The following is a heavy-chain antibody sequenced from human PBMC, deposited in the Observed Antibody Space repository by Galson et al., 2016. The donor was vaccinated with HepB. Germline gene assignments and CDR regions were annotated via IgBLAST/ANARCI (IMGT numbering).Heavy chain of an antibody. J-gene: IGHJ3*02. V-gene: IGHV1-2*02. CDR3: ARDRYSGSYYVGAFDI. Sequence: SVKVSCKASGYTFTGYYMHCVRQAPGQGLEWMGWINPDSGVTSYAQKFQGRVTMTRDTSISTVYMELSRLKSDDTAIYYCARDRYSGSYYVGAFDIWGQGTMVTVS. CDR2: INPDSGVT. D-gene: IGHD1-26*01. CDR1: GYTFTGYY.